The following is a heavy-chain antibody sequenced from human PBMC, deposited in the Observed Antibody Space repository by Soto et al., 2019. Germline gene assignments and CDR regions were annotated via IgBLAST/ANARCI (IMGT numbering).Heavy chain of an antibody. CDR2: ISPNSGGT. CDR1: GYSFTGYY. CDR3: GKGRSGDVGVVY. J-gene: IGHJ4*02. Sequence: QVQLVQSGAEVKKSGASVKISCKASGYSFTGYYIHWVRQAPGQGFEWMGEISPNSGGTKYAQKFQGRVTMTRDTSITTVYMDLSNLSPDDTAVYYCGKGRSGDVGVVYWGQGTLVTVSS. D-gene: IGHD1-26*01. V-gene: IGHV1-2*02.